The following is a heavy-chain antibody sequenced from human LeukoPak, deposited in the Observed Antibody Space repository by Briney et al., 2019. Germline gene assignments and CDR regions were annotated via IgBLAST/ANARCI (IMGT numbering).Heavy chain of an antibody. CDR2: INPNSGGT. CDR1: GYTFTGYY. CDR3: ARSTYSGSYFDY. J-gene: IGHJ4*02. Sequence: ASVKVSCKASGYTFTGYYMHWVRQAPGQGLERMGWINPNSGGTNYAQKFQGRVTMTRDTSISTAYMELSRLRSDDTAVYYCARSTYSGSYFDYWGQGTLVTVSS. V-gene: IGHV1-2*02. D-gene: IGHD1-26*01.